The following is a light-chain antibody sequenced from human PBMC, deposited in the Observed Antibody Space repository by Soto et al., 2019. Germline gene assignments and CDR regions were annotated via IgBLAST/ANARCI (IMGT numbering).Light chain of an antibody. CDR1: SGDVGGHNA. J-gene: IGLJ1*01. CDR3: SSYERSGAYV. V-gene: IGLV2-14*03. CDR2: DVY. Sequence: QSALTQPASASGSPGQSITLSCTGTSGDVGGHNAVSWYQQHPGKAPKLLIYDVYNRPSGASNRFSGSKSGNTASLTISGLQAEDEADYYCSSYERSGAYVFGTGTQLTVL.